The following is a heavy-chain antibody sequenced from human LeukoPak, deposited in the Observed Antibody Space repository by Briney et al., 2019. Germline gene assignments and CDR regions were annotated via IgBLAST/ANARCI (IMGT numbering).Heavy chain of an antibody. D-gene: IGHD1-26*01. J-gene: IGHJ4*02. Sequence: PGGSLRLSCAASGFTFSSYSMNWVRQAPGKGLEWVSSIRSSSSNIYYADSMKGRFTISRDNAKNSLYLQMNSLKTEDTAVYYCTTDQGGSYWRVYWGQGTLVTVSS. CDR2: IRSSSSNI. CDR1: GFTFSSYS. V-gene: IGHV3-21*03. CDR3: TTDQGGSYWRVY.